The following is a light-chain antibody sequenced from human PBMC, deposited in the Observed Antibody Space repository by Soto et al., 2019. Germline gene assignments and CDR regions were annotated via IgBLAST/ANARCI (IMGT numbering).Light chain of an antibody. CDR1: RSVSNNY. V-gene: IGKV3-20*01. CDR3: QYYGRSPLT. J-gene: IGKJ4*01. CDR2: GAS. Sequence: EIVLTQSPGTLSLSPGERATLSCRASRSVSNNYLAWYQQKPGQAPRLLIYGASNRATGIPDRFSGSGSGTDFTLTISRLEPEDFAVYYCQYYGRSPLTFGGGTKVDIK.